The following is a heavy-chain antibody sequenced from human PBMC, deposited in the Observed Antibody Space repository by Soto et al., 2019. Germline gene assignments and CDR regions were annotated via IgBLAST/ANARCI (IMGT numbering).Heavy chain of an antibody. CDR3: TRGGDPYKTGH. CDR2: IHYSGST. V-gene: IGHV4-61*01. D-gene: IGHD2-21*01. Sequence: XXPLSLNFCVPGESGYLGTPYWSSIRQPPGKGLEWIGFIHYSGSTNYNPSLKGRVTMSVDTSKNQFSLKLTYVNTADTAIYYCTRGGDPYKTGHWGQGTLVTVSS. CDR1: GESGYLGTPY. J-gene: IGHJ4*02.